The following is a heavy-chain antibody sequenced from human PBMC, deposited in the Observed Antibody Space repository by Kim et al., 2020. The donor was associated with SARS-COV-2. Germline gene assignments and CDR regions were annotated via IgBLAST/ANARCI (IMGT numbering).Heavy chain of an antibody. D-gene: IGHD6-19*01. V-gene: IGHV1-69*13. CDR1: GDTFRTYS. J-gene: IGHJ4*02. CDR3: TEGIEVAGTLDH. CDR2: INPIFGTS. Sequence: SVKVSCKASGDTFRTYSMNWVRQAPGQGLEWMGGINPIFGTSKYAQKFRGRVSITADESTSTTFMELSSLRSEDTAVYYCTEGIEVAGTLDHWGQGTLVSVSS.